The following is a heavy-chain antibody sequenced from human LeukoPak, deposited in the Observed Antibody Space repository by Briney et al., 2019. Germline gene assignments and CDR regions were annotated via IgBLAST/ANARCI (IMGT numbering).Heavy chain of an antibody. D-gene: IGHD1-26*01. CDR1: GGSISRSSSY. V-gene: IGHV4-39*02. Sequence: KPSETPSLTCTVSGGSISRSSSYWGWIRQPPGKGLEWIGSIYYSGSTSYNPSLKSRVTISVDTSKNQFSLSLSSVTAADTAVYYCTREPPREGVAYWGQGTLVTVSS. CDR2: IYYSGST. CDR3: TREPPREGVAY. J-gene: IGHJ4*02.